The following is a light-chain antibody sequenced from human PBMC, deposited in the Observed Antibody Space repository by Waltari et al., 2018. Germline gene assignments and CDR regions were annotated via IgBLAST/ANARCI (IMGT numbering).Light chain of an antibody. CDR1: QSLLHRDGHNY. CDR2: LGS. Sequence: DIVMTQSPLSLPVTPGEPASISCRSSQSLLHRDGHNYLGWFLQKPGQSPQVPIYLGSNRASGVPDRFSGSGSGTDFTLTISRVEADDVGVYYCMQALQTPLTFGGGTKVEIK. V-gene: IGKV2-28*01. CDR3: MQALQTPLT. J-gene: IGKJ4*01.